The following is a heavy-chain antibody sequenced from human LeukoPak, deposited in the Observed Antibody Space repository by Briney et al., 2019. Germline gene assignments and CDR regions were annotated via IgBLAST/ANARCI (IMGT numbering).Heavy chain of an antibody. CDR1: GGSFSGYY. CDR3: ARHPVLRFLEWSLYYFDY. Sequence: SETLSLTCGVYGGSFSGYYWSWIRQPPGKGLEWIGEINPRGSTNYNPSLKSRVTLSADTSKNQFSLTLNSVTAADTAVYYCARHPVLRFLEWSLYYFDYWGQGTLVTVSS. D-gene: IGHD3-3*01. J-gene: IGHJ4*02. V-gene: IGHV4-34*01. CDR2: INPRGST.